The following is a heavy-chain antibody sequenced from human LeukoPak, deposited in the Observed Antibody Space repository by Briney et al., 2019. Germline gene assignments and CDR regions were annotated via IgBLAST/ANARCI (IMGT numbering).Heavy chain of an antibody. CDR1: GFTFSDYW. J-gene: IGHJ4*01. Sequence: GGSLRLSCVASGFTFSDYWVNWVRQAPGKGLEWVASIRQDGGEKTYVYSVKGRFTISRDNTKNSLYLQMSSLRAEDTAVYYCARDGTAAGLYFDLWGQGTLVTVSS. CDR2: IRQDGGEK. CDR3: ARDGTAAGLYFDL. D-gene: IGHD6-13*01. V-gene: IGHV3-7*01.